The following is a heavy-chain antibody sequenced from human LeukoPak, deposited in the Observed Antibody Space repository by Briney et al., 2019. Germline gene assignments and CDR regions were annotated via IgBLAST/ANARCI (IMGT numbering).Heavy chain of an antibody. Sequence: PSETLSLTCTVSGGSISSGGYYWSWIRQPPGKGLEWIGYIYHSGSTYYNPSLKSRVTISVDRSKNQFSLKLSSVTAADTAVYYCARGPRALMDAFDIWGQGTMVTVSS. CDR2: IYHSGST. V-gene: IGHV4-30-2*01. CDR1: GGSISSGGYY. J-gene: IGHJ3*02. CDR3: ARGPRALMDAFDI.